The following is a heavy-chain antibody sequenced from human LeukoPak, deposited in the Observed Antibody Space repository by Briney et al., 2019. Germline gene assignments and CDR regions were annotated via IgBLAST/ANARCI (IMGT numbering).Heavy chain of an antibody. J-gene: IGHJ4*02. CDR3: ARGTGTTILFDY. D-gene: IGHD1-7*01. V-gene: IGHV1-69*05. CDR1: GGTFSSYA. CDR2: IIPIFGTA. Sequence: GASVKVSCKASGGTFSSYAFSWVRQAPGQGLEWMGGIIPIFGTANYAQKFQGRVTITTDDSTSTAYMELSSLRSEDTAVYYCARGTGTTILFDYWGQGTLVTVSS.